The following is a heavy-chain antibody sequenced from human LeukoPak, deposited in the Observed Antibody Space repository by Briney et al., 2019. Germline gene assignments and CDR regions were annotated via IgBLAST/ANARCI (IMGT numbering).Heavy chain of an antibody. CDR1: GGTFSSYA. V-gene: IGHV1-69*06. CDR2: IIPIFGTA. D-gene: IGHD3-22*01. J-gene: IGHJ4*02. CDR3: AGGFYYDSSGYYLPFDY. Sequence: ASVKVSCKASGGTFSSYAISWVRQAPGQGLEWMGGIIPIFGTANYAQKFQGRVTITADKSTSTAYMELSSLRSEDTAVYYCAGGFYYDSSGYYLPFDYWGQGTLVTVSS.